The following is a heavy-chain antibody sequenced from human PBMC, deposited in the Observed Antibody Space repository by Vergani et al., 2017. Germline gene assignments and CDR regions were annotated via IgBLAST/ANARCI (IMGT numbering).Heavy chain of an antibody. CDR1: GYTFTSYG. V-gene: IGHV1-18*01. CDR3: ARVLTTVVEPYYYYYGMDV. D-gene: IGHD4-23*01. J-gene: IGHJ6*02. Sequence: QVQLVQSGAEVKKPGASVKVSCKASGYTFTSYGISWVRQATGQGLEWMGWISAYNGNTNYAPKRQGRVTMTTDTSTSTAYMELRSLRSDDTAVYYCARVLTTVVEPYYYYYGMDVWGQGTTVTVSS. CDR2: ISAYNGNT.